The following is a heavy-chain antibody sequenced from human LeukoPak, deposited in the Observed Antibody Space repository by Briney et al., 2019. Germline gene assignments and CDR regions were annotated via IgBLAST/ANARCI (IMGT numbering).Heavy chain of an antibody. V-gene: IGHV3-48*03. CDR1: GFTFSSYE. J-gene: IGHJ4*02. CDR2: ISSSGGTI. Sequence: GGSLRLSCAASGFTFSSYEMNWVRQAPGKGLEWISYISSSGGTIYYADSVKGRFAISRDNAKNSLYLQMNSLRVDDTAVYYCARAHYFDSSVHYDCWGQGTLVTVSS. CDR3: ARAHYFDSSVHYDC. D-gene: IGHD3-22*01.